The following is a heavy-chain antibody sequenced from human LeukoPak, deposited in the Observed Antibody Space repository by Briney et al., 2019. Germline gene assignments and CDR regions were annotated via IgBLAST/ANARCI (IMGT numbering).Heavy chain of an antibody. V-gene: IGHV3-15*01. CDR3: TTGILG. J-gene: IGHJ4*02. D-gene: IGHD3-16*01. CDR2: IKNKTDGGTT. CDR1: GVTFSNAW. Sequence: HGGALRLSCAASGVTFSNAWMSWGRQAPRKGLEWVGRIKNKTDGGTTDYAAPVKGRFTISRDDSKNTLYLQMNSLKTEDTAVYYCTTGILGWGQGTLVTVSS.